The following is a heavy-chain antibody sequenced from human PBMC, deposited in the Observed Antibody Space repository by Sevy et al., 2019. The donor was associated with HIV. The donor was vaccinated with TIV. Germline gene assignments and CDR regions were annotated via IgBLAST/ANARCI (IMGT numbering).Heavy chain of an antibody. V-gene: IGHV3-23*01. D-gene: IGHD3-22*01. CDR3: AKDVYDSSGYYPMGAFDI. CDR2: ISGSGGST. CDR1: EFIFISYA. J-gene: IGHJ3*02. Sequence: GGSLRLSCAASEFIFISYAMSWVRQAPGKGLEWVSSISGSGGSTYYADSVKGRFTVSRDNSKNTLYLQMNSLRAEDTAVYYCAKDVYDSSGYYPMGAFDIWGQGTMVTVSS.